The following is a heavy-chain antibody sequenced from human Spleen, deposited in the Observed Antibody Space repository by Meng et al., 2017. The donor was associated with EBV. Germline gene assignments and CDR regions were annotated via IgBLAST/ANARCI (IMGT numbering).Heavy chain of an antibody. Sequence: QVQLQDSGPGLVKPSQTLSRTCDVSGGSISSGNYYWSWIRQPPGKGLEWIGYISNSGSTYYNPSLKSRVTISVDTSENQFSLKLSSVTAADTAVYFCARAEWSAPYYFDYWGQGTLVTVSS. CDR3: ARAEWSAPYYFDY. V-gene: IGHV4-30-4*01. D-gene: IGHD3-3*01. CDR1: GGSISSGNYY. J-gene: IGHJ4*02. CDR2: ISNSGST.